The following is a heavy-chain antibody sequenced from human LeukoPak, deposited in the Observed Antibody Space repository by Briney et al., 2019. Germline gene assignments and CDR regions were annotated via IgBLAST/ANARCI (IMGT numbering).Heavy chain of an antibody. Sequence: ASVKVSCKASGYTFTGYYMHWVRQAPGQGLEWMGWINPNSGGTNYAQKLQGRVTMTTDTSTSTAYMELRSLRSDDTAVYYCARDVRIAAAGTSGYWGQGTLVTVSS. CDR3: ARDVRIAAAGTSGY. J-gene: IGHJ4*02. D-gene: IGHD6-13*01. CDR1: GYTFTGYY. CDR2: INPNSGGT. V-gene: IGHV1-2*02.